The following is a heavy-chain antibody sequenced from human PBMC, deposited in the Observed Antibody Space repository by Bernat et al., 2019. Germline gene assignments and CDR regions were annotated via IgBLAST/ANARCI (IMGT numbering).Heavy chain of an antibody. V-gene: IGHV4-61*01. Sequence: QVQLQESGPGLVKPSETLSLTCTVSGDSVNSGSCYWSWILPSPGNGLEWIGYVSYRGSTNYNPALKNRVTISADTSKNQFSLKLSSVTAADTAVYYCARDNGIVGAAWYFDLWGRGTLVSVSS. CDR3: ARDNGIVGAAWYFDL. J-gene: IGHJ2*01. D-gene: IGHD1-26*01. CDR1: GDSVNSGSCY. CDR2: VSYRGST.